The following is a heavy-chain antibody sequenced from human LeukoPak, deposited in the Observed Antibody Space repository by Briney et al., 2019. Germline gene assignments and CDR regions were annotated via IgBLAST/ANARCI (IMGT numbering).Heavy chain of an antibody. Sequence: SETLSLTCAVYGGSFSGYYWSWIRQPPGKGLEWIGEIIHSGSTNYNPSLKSRVTISLDTSKNQFSLKLSSVTAADTAVYYCARAGDNWFDPRGQGTLVTVSS. CDR1: GGSFSGYY. D-gene: IGHD3-10*01. V-gene: IGHV4-34*12. J-gene: IGHJ5*02. CDR3: ARAGDNWFDP. CDR2: IIHSGST.